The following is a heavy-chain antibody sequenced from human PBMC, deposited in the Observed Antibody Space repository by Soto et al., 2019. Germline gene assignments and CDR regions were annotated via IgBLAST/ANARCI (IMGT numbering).Heavy chain of an antibody. CDR3: SSYDFWSGYLVFDY. Sequence: GGSLRLSCAASGFTFSSYAMSWVRQAPGKGLEWVSAISGSGGSTYYADSVKGRFTISRDNSKNTLYLQMNSLRAEDTAVYYCSSYDFWSGYLVFDYWGQGTLVTVSS. J-gene: IGHJ4*02. CDR1: GFTFSSYA. CDR2: ISGSGGST. V-gene: IGHV3-23*01. D-gene: IGHD3-3*01.